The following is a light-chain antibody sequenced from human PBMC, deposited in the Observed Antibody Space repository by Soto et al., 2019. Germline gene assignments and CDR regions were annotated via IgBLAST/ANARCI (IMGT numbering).Light chain of an antibody. Sequence: DIQMTQSPSSLSASVGDRVTITCRANQNIFTWLAWYQQKPGKAPKLLIYKASSLESGVPSRFSGSGSGTEFTLTISSLQPDDFATYYCQHYNDYPWTFGQGTKV. J-gene: IGKJ1*01. V-gene: IGKV1-5*03. CDR3: QHYNDYPWT. CDR2: KAS. CDR1: QNIFTW.